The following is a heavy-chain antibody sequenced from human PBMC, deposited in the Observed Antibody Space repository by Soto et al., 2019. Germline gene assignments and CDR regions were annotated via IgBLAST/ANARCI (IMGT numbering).Heavy chain of an antibody. J-gene: IGHJ4*02. CDR1: GYTFTSYA. CDR2: ISAYNGNK. Sequence: ASVKVSCKASGYTFTSYAISWVRQAPVQGLEWMGWISAYNGNKNYAQKLQGRVTMTTDTSTTTAYMELRSLRPDDTAVYYCARERVAANDFDYWGQGTLVTVSS. CDR3: ARERVAANDFDY. D-gene: IGHD2-15*01. V-gene: IGHV1-18*01.